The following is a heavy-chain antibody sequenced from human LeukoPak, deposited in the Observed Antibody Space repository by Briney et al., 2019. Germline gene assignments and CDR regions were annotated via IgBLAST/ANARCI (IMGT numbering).Heavy chain of an antibody. CDR1: GGSFSGYY. CDR2: INHSGST. V-gene: IGHV4-34*01. Sequence: ASETLSLTCAVYGGSFSGYYWSWIRQPPGKGLEWIGEINHSGSTNYNPSLKSRVTISVDTSKNQFSLKLSPVTAADTAVYYCARDRDYFDYWGQGTLVTVSS. D-gene: IGHD1-14*01. CDR3: ARDRDYFDY. J-gene: IGHJ4*02.